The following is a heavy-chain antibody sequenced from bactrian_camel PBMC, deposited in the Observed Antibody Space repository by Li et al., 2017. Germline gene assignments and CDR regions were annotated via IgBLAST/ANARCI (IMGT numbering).Heavy chain of an antibody. CDR3: AAGDSWPCSAKY. Sequence: HVQLVASGGVSVEAGGSLRLSCGASGHTYSSNCMGWFRQAPGKEREGVAFVYFSGGSTYYADSVKGRFTISQDKGKNTVYLQMNSLKPEDTATYYCAAGDSWPCSAKYWGQGTQVTVS. J-gene: IGHJ4*01. V-gene: IGHV3-3*01. CDR1: GHTYSSNC. CDR2: VYFSGGST. D-gene: IGHD6*01.